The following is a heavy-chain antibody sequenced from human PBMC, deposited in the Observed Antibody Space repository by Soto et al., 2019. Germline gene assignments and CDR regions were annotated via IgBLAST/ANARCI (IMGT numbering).Heavy chain of an antibody. CDR3: ASTYFSVNYNPYYHYYGMDD. V-gene: IGHV3-30-3*01. J-gene: IGHJ6*01. D-gene: IGHD3-10*01. Sequence: SLRLSCAASGFTFSSYAMHWVRQAPGKGLEGVAVISYDGSNKYYADSVKGRFTISRDNSKNTLYLQTNSLRADDKAVDYYASTYFSVNYNPYYHYYGMDDGAQGTTVSASS. CDR2: ISYDGSNK. CDR1: GFTFSSYA.